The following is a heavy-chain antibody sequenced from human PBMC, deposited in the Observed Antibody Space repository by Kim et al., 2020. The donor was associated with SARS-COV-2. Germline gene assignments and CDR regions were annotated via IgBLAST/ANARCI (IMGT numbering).Heavy chain of an antibody. V-gene: IGHV3-21*01. CDR3: ARDRGARFLEWLNFDY. D-gene: IGHD3-3*01. CDR1: GFTFSSYS. J-gene: IGHJ4*02. Sequence: GGSLRLSCAASGFTFSSYSMNWVRQAPGKGLEWVSSISSSSSYIYYADSVKGRFTISRDNAKNSLYLQMNSLRAEDTAVYYCARDRGARFLEWLNFDYWGQGTLVTVSS. CDR2: ISSSSSYI.